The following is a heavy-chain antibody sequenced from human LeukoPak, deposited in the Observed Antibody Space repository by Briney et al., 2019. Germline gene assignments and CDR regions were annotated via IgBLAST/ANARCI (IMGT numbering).Heavy chain of an antibody. V-gene: IGHV3-30*01. D-gene: IGHD3-3*01. Sequence: PGGSLRLSCAASGFTFRSYAMHWVRQAPGKGLEWVAVISYDGSNKYYADSVKGRFTISRDNSKSTLYLQMNSLRAEDTAVYYCAREYYDFWSGCCWGAFDIWGQGTMVTVSS. CDR1: GFTFRSYA. CDR3: AREYYDFWSGCCWGAFDI. CDR2: ISYDGSNK. J-gene: IGHJ3*02.